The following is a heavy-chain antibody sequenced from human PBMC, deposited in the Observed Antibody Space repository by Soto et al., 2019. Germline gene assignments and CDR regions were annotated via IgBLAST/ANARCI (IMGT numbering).Heavy chain of an antibody. D-gene: IGHD3-22*01. V-gene: IGHV1-18*01. CDR2: ISGDTGST. J-gene: IGHJ4*02. CDR1: GYKFTTYG. CDR3: ARGYYYDSSGYYLDH. Sequence: QVQLEQSGGELKKPGASVKVSCKTSGYKFTTYGISWVRQAPGQGLEWMGRISGDTGSTNIGQKFQGRVTLTSDASTNTVYMELRSLKSDDTAVYFCARGYYYDSSGYYLDHWGKGTLVTVSS.